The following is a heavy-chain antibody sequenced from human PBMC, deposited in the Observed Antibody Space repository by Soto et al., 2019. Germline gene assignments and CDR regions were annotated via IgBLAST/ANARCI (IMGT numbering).Heavy chain of an antibody. CDR2: IIPIFGTA. CDR3: ASGPPRQYCSGGSCYHDY. J-gene: IGHJ4*02. CDR1: GGTFSSYA. D-gene: IGHD2-15*01. Sequence: SVKVSCKASGGTFSSYAISWVRQAPGQGLEWMGGIIPIFGTANYAQKFQGRVTITADESTSTAYMELSSLRSEDTAVYYCASGPPRQYCSGGSCYHDYWGRGTLVTVS. V-gene: IGHV1-69*13.